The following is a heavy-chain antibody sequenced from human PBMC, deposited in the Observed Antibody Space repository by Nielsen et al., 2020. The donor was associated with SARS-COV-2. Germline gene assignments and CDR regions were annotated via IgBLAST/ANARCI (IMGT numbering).Heavy chain of an antibody. J-gene: IGHJ4*02. CDR3: ARANRQLVPYFDY. V-gene: IGHV4-38-2*02. CDR1: GYSISSGYY. D-gene: IGHD6-6*01. CDR2: IYHSGST. Sequence: SETLSLTCTVSGYSISSGYYWGWIRQPPGKGLEWIGSIYHSGSTYYNPSLKSRVTISVDTSKNQFSLKLSSVTAADTAVYYCARANRQLVPYFDYWGQGTLVTVSS.